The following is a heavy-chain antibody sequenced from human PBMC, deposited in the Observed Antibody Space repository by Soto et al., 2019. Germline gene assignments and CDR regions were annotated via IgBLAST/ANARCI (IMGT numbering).Heavy chain of an antibody. Sequence: PGGSLRLSCEASGFTFSSYAMHWVRQAPGKGLEYVSAISSNGGSTYYANSVKGRFTISRDNSKNTLYLQMGSLRAEDMAVYYIARDRYGTSRHAFDLWGPGTLVTVSS. J-gene: IGHJ4*02. CDR2: ISSNGGST. D-gene: IGHD3-16*01. CDR3: ARDRYGTSRHAFDL. V-gene: IGHV3-64*01. CDR1: GFTFSSYA.